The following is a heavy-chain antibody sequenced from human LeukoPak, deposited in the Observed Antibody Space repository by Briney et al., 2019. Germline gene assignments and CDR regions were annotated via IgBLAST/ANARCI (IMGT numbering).Heavy chain of an antibody. J-gene: IGHJ4*02. D-gene: IGHD6-6*01. CDR2: ISSRGTTI. Sequence: GSLRLSCAASGFTFSSYEMNWVRQAPGKGLEWVSYISSRGTTIYYADSVKGRFTISRDNAKNSLYLQMNSLRAEDTAVYYCARENQYSPDFDYWGQGILVTVSS. CDR1: GFTFSSYE. CDR3: ARENQYSPDFDY. V-gene: IGHV3-48*03.